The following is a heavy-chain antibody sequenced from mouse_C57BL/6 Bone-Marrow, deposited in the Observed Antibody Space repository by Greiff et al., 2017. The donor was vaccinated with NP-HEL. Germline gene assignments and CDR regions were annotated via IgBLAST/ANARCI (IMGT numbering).Heavy chain of an antibody. V-gene: IGHV1-47*01. CDR2: FHPYNDDT. CDR1: GSTFTTYP. Sequence: QVQLQQSGAELVKPGASVTMSCKASGSTFTTYPIEWLKQNHGKSLEWIGNFHPYNDDTKYHATFKGKATLTVANSSSAGYLGLSRLTSDDSAVDDCARGGYYGSSYNAMDYWGQGTSVTVSS. D-gene: IGHD1-1*01. CDR3: ARGGYYGSSYNAMDY. J-gene: IGHJ4*01.